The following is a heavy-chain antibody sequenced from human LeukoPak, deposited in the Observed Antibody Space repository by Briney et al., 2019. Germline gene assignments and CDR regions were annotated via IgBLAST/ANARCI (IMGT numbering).Heavy chain of an antibody. D-gene: IGHD3-10*01. Sequence: KTSETLSLTCTVSGGSISSYYWSWIRQPPGKGLEWIGYIYYSGSTNYNPSLKGRVTISVDTSKNQFSLKLSSVTAADTAVYYCARQRPLWFGELFYYYYYMDVWGKGTTVTVSS. CDR2: IYYSGST. J-gene: IGHJ6*03. V-gene: IGHV4-59*01. CDR1: GGSISSYY. CDR3: ARQRPLWFGELFYYYYYMDV.